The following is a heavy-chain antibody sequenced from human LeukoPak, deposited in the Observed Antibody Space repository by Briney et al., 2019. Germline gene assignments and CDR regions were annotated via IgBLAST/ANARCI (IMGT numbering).Heavy chain of an antibody. CDR2: IYHSGST. CDR1: GYSISSGYY. D-gene: IGHD6-13*01. Sequence: PSETLSLTCTVSGYSISSGYYWGWIRQPPGKGLEWIGSIYHSGSTYYNPSLKSRVTISVDTSKNQFSLKLSSVTAADTAVYYCARPGVQQLAPWGGSWFDPWGQGTLVTVSS. CDR3: ARPGVQQLAPWGGSWFDP. V-gene: IGHV4-38-2*02. J-gene: IGHJ5*02.